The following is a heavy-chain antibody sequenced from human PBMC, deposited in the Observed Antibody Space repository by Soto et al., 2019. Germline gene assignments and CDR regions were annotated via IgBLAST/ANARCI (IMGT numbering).Heavy chain of an antibody. J-gene: IGHJ4*02. CDR2: IYYNGNT. D-gene: IGHD3-9*01. CDR1: GGSISSDDKY. Sequence: SETLSLTCAVSGGSISSDDKYWSWVRQPPGKGLEWIGNIYYNGNTYYDPSLRSRSSISIDTSKSHFSLTLSSVTAADTAVYYCARYFRPRYYFDYWGQGSLVTVSS. V-gene: IGHV4-30-4*01. CDR3: ARYFRPRYYFDY.